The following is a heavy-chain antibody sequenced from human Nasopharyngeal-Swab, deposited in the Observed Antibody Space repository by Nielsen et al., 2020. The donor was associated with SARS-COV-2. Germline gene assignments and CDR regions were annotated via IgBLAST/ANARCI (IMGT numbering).Heavy chain of an antibody. V-gene: IGHV3-21*01. CDR2: ISSSSSYI. Sequence: GGSLRLSCAASGFTFSSYSMNWVRQAPGKGLGWVSSISSSSSYIYYADSVKGRFTISRDNAKNSLYLQMNSLRAEDTAVYYCARERKNYYDSSGYYLEFYYYYYMDVWGKGTTVTVSS. J-gene: IGHJ6*03. CDR1: GFTFSSYS. D-gene: IGHD3-22*01. CDR3: ARERKNYYDSSGYYLEFYYYYYMDV.